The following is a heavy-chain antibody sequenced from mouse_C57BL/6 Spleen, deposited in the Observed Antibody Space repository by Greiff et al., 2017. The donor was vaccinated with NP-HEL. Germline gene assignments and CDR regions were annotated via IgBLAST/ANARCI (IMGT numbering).Heavy chain of an antibody. CDR1: GYTFTSYW. J-gene: IGHJ2*01. V-gene: IGHV1-72*01. CDR3: AKAAQATNYFDY. CDR2: IDPNSGGT. Sequence: VQLQQSGAELVKPGASVKLSCKASGYTFTSYWMHWVKQRPGRGLEWIGRIDPNSGGTKYNEKFKSKATLTVDKPSSPAYMQLSSLTSEDSAVYYWAKAAQATNYFDYWGQGTTLTVSS. D-gene: IGHD3-2*02.